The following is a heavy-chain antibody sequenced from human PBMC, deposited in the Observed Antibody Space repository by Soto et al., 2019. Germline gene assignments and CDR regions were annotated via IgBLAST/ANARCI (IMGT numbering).Heavy chain of an antibody. CDR1: GASISSGGYY. J-gene: IGHJ5*02. V-gene: IGHV4-31*01. CDR3: AREPSP. CDR2: IYYSGST. Sequence: QVQLQESGPGLVKPSQTLSLTCTVSGASISSGGYYWGWIRQHPGKGLEWIGYIYYSGSTYYNPSLKSPVAISVDTSKNQFSLKLSSVTAADTAVYYCAREPSPWGQGTLVTVSS.